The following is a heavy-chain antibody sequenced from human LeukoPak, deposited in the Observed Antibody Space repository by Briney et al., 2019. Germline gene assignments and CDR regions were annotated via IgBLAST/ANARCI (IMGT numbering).Heavy chain of an antibody. CDR2: ISYDGSNK. CDR1: GFTFSSYG. J-gene: IGHJ4*02. Sequence: GGSLRLSCAASGFTFSSYGMHWVRQAPGKGLEWVAVISYDGSNKYYADSVKGRFTISRDNSKNTLYLQMNSLRAEDTAAYYCAKDVFDYWGQGTLVTVSS. CDR3: AKDVFDY. V-gene: IGHV3-30*18.